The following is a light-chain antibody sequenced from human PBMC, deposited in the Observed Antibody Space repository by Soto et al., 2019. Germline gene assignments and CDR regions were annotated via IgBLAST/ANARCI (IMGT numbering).Light chain of an antibody. CDR1: QSISSY. V-gene: IGKV1-39*01. J-gene: IGKJ1*01. CDR2: AAS. Sequence: DIQLTQSPSSLPASVVDRVTITCRASQSISSYLNWYQQKPGKAPKLLIYAASSLQSGVPSRFSGSGSGTDFTLTISSLQPEDFATYYCQQSYSTPRTFGQGTKVDIK. CDR3: QQSYSTPRT.